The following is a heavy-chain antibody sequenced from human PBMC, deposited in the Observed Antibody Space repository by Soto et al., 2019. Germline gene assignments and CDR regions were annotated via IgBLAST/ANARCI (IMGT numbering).Heavy chain of an antibody. Sequence: EVHLVESGGGLVKPGGSLRLSCTASGFAFNTYSMNWVRQAPGKGLEWVSSINEDSTYIYYADSLRGRITISRDNAKDLLFLQMNSLRPDDAAVYYCVRDLGRYFRSGYMDLWGDGATVTVSS. CDR1: GFAFNTYS. CDR3: VRDLGRYFRSGYMDL. V-gene: IGHV3-21*01. CDR2: INEDSTYI. D-gene: IGHD3-9*01. J-gene: IGHJ6*03.